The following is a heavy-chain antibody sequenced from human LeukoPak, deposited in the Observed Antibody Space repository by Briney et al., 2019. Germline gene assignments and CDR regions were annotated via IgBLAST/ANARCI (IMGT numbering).Heavy chain of an antibody. Sequence: GGSLRLSCAASGFTFSSYSMNWVRQAPVKGLEWVSAISGSGGSTYYADSVKGRFTISRDNSKNTLYLQMNSLRAEDTAVYYCAKGYCSGGSCLDYWGQGTLVTVSS. J-gene: IGHJ4*02. CDR2: ISGSGGST. CDR1: GFTFSSYS. CDR3: AKGYCSGGSCLDY. D-gene: IGHD2-15*01. V-gene: IGHV3-23*01.